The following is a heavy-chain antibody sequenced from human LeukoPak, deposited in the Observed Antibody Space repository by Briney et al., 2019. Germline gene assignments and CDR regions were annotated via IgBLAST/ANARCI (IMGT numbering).Heavy chain of an antibody. CDR3: AKAGVAGTPRWFDP. V-gene: IGHV3-23*01. CDR1: GFTFSSYA. CDR2: ISGSGGST. D-gene: IGHD6-19*01. Sequence: GGSLRLSCAASGFTFSSYAMSWVRQAPGKGLEWVSAISGSGGSTYYADSVKGRFTISRDNSKNTPYLQMNSLRAEDTAVHYCAKAGVAGTPRWFDPWGQGTLVTVSS. J-gene: IGHJ5*02.